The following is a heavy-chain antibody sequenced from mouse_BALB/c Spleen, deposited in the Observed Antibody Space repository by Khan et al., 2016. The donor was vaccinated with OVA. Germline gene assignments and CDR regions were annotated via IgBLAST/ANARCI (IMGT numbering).Heavy chain of an antibody. Sequence: EVQLQESGPGLVTPSQSLSLTCTVTGYSITSGYGWNWLRQFPGNKLEWMGYISYSGSTNYNPSLQSRISITRDTSKNQFFLQLNSVTTEDTATYYCARTARIKYWGQGTTLTVSS. V-gene: IGHV3-2*02. CDR2: ISYSGST. D-gene: IGHD1-2*01. CDR1: GYSITSGYG. J-gene: IGHJ2*01. CDR3: ARTARIKY.